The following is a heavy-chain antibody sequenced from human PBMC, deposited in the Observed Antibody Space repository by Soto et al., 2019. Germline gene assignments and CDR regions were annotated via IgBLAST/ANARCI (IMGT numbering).Heavy chain of an antibody. CDR2: ISSNGGST. CDR1: GFTFSSYA. V-gene: IGHV3-64*01. Sequence: GGSLRLSCAASGFTFSSYAMHWVRQAPGKGLEYVSAISSNGGSTYYANSVKGRFTISRDNSKNTLYLQMGSLRAEDMAVYYCARDGSDILTVWGQKDYYYMDVWGKATTVTVSS. J-gene: IGHJ6*03. CDR3: ARDGSDILTVWGQKDYYYMDV. D-gene: IGHD3-9*01.